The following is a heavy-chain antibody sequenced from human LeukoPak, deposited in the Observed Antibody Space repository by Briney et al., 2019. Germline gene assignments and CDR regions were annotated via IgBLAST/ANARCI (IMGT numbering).Heavy chain of an antibody. J-gene: IGHJ4*02. CDR3: ARGKSRQYYDILTGSPRPGSAFDY. V-gene: IGHV4-34*01. CDR1: GESFSGYY. D-gene: IGHD3-9*01. CDR2: INHSGST. Sequence: PSETLSLTCAVYGESFSGYYWSWIRQPPGKGLEWIGEINHSGSTNYNPSLKGRVTISVDTSKNQFSLKLSSVTAADTAVYYCARGKSRQYYDILTGSPRPGSAFDYWGQGTLVTVSS.